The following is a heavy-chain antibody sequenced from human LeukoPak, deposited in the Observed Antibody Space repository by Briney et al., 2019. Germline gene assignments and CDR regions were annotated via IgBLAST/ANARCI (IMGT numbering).Heavy chain of an antibody. CDR3: TRDQTPYY. CDR1: GFTLSNAW. Sequence: GGSLRLSCAASGFTLSNAWMSWVRQAPGKGLEWVGRIKSEADGGTPEHAASMNGRFTISRDDSKGIAYLQMNSLKTEDTAVYYCTRDQTPYYWGQGTLVTVSS. J-gene: IGHJ4*02. V-gene: IGHV3-15*01. CDR2: IKSEADGGTP.